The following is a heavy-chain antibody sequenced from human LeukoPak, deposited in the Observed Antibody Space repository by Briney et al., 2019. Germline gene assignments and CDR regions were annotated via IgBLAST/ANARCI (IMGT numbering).Heavy chain of an antibody. CDR1: GGSFSNYNYY. D-gene: IGHD3-3*01. J-gene: IGHJ4*02. V-gene: IGHV4-39*01. CDR3: ARQNNFDFWSGFFDY. CDR2: IHYVGST. Sequence: PSETLSLTCTVPGGSFSNYNYYWGWIRQSPGKGLEWIGSIHYVGSTYYNPSLKSRVTISVDTSKNQFSLNLSSVTAADTAVYYCARQNNFDFWSGFFDYWGLGALVTVSS.